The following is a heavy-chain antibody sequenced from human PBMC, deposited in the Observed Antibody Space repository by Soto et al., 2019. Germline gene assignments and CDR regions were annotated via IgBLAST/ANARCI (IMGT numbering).Heavy chain of an antibody. CDR3: ARGAAPPSHSSSWYGFYYYGMDV. D-gene: IGHD6-13*01. CDR1: GGSISSGDYY. V-gene: IGHV4-30-4*01. J-gene: IGHJ6*02. CDR2: IYYSGST. Sequence: SETLSLTCTVSGGSISSGDYYWSWIRQPPGKGLEWIGYIYYSGSTYYNPSLKSRVTISVDTSKNQFSLQLNSVTPEDTAVYYCARGAAPPSHSSSWYGFYYYGMDVWGQGTTVTVSS.